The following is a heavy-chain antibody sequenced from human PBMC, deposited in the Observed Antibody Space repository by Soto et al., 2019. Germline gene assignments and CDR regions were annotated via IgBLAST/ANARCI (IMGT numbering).Heavy chain of an antibody. V-gene: IGHV3-73*02. J-gene: IGHJ4*02. D-gene: IGHD1-26*01. CDR2: IRSKANNYAT. CDR1: GYTFSDSA. CDR3: ARLWSEREPNFDY. Sequence: EVQLVESGGGLVQPGGSLKLSCAASGYTFSDSAMHWVRQASGKGLEWVGRIRSKANNYATVYGASVRGRFTISREASKNTAYLQMNSLKTEDTAVYYCARLWSEREPNFDYWGQGTLVSVSS.